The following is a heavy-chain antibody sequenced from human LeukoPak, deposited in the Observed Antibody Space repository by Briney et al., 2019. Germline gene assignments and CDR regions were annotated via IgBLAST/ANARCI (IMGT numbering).Heavy chain of an antibody. CDR2: IKQDGSEK. D-gene: IGHD3-22*01. Sequence: PGGSLRLSCTASGVTFSSYWFSWVRQAPGQGLERVANIKQDGSEKYYVDSFKGRFTISRDNATNSLYLQMNSLRAEETAVYFCARLAGDYYDSSGYYSYWGQGTLVTVSS. CDR3: ARLAGDYYDSSGYYSY. J-gene: IGHJ4*02. CDR1: GVTFSSYW. V-gene: IGHV3-7*01.